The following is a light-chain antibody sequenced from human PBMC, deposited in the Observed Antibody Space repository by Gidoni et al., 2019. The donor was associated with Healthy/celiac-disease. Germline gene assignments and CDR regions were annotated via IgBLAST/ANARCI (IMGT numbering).Light chain of an antibody. CDR2: GAS. CDR3: QQYGSSPPYT. J-gene: IGKJ2*01. Sequence: EIVLTQSPGTLSLSPGERATPSCRASQSVSSSYLAWYQQKPGQAPRLLIYGASSTATGIPDRFSGSGSETDFTLTISRLEPEAFAVYYCQQYGSSPPYTFGQGTKLEIK. V-gene: IGKV3-20*01. CDR1: QSVSSSY.